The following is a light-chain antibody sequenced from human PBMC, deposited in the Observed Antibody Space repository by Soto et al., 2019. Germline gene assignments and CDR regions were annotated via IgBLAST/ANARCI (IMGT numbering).Light chain of an antibody. CDR3: QQYGGSPPT. V-gene: IGKV3-20*01. CDR2: GAS. Sequence: EIVLTQSPGTLSLSPGESAALSCRASQSVSNDFVAWYQRKPGQAPRLLIYGASYRATDIPYRFTGSGSGTDFTLTITRLEPDDFAVYYCQQYGGSPPTFGQGTKVGVK. CDR1: QSVSNDF. J-gene: IGKJ1*01.